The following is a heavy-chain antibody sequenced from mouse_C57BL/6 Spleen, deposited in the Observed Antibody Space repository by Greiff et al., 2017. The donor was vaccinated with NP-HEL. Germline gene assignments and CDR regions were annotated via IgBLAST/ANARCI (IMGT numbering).Heavy chain of an antibody. J-gene: IGHJ2*01. CDR3: ARTRYFDY. D-gene: IGHD3-1*01. Sequence: QVQLQQSGPELVKPGASVKISCKASGYAFSSSWMNWVKQRPGKGLEWIGRIYPGDGDTNYNGKFKGKATLTAEKSSSTAYMQLSSLTSEDSAVYFCARTRYFDYWGQGTTLTVSS. V-gene: IGHV1-82*01. CDR2: IYPGDGDT. CDR1: GYAFSSSW.